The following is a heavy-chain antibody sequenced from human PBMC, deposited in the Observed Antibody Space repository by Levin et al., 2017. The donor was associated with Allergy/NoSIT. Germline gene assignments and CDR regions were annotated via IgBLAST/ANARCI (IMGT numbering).Heavy chain of an antibody. CDR2: INHSGST. D-gene: IGHD3-10*01. J-gene: IGHJ6*02. CDR3: ASIPNPPKYGSGSYYNRSPYYYYYYYGMDV. V-gene: IGHV4-34*01. Sequence: SQTLSLTCAVYGGSFSGSYWSWLRQPPGKGLEWIGEINHSGSTNYNPSLKSRVTISVDTSKNQFSLKLSSVTAADTAVYYCASIPNPPKYGSGSYYNRSPYYYYYYYGMDVWGQGTTVTVSS. CDR1: GGSFSGSY.